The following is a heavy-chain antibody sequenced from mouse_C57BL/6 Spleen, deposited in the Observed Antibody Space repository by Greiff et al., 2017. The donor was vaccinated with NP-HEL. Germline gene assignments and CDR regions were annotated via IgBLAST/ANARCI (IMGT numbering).Heavy chain of an antibody. CDR1: GYTFTSYT. J-gene: IGHJ1*03. D-gene: IGHD1-1*01. Sequence: VQLQQSGAELARPGASVKMSCKASGYTFTSYTMHWVKQRPGQGLEWIGYINPSSGYTKYNQKFKDKATLTADKSSSTAYMQLSSLTSEDSAVYYCALITTGVADWYFDVWGTGTTVTVSS. CDR3: ALITTGVADWYFDV. CDR2: INPSSGYT. V-gene: IGHV1-4*01.